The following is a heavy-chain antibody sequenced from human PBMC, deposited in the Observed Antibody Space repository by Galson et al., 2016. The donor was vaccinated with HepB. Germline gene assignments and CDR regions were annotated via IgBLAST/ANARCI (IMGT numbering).Heavy chain of an antibody. V-gene: IGHV5-51*01. D-gene: IGHD1/OR15-1a*01. CDR1: GYSFVTYW. CDR2: IYPGDSNT. CDR3: ARHGNIESEIYPGSTDV. Sequence: QSGAEVKKPGESLKISCEASGYSFVTYWIGWVRQMPGKGLEWMGIIYPGDSNTRYSPSFQGQVTISADKSISTAYLQWSSPKASDTAIYYCARHGNIESEIYPGSTDVWGQGTTVTVSS. J-gene: IGHJ6*02.